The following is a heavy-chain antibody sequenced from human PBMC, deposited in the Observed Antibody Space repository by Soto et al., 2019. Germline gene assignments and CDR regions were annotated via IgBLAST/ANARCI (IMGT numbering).Heavy chain of an antibody. V-gene: IGHV3-30-3*01. CDR1: GFTFSTYT. D-gene: IGHD6-19*01. CDR2: LSNNGINT. J-gene: IGHJ4*02. CDR3: AREWSLSVAAPGY. Sequence: QVELVESGGGVVQPGRSLRLSCAASGFTFSTYTMYWVRQAPGKGLEWVAGLSNNGINTDYADSVKGLFTISRDNSTHTAPLPTTRLRAEPTAVHVCAREWSLSVAAPGYWGPGTLVTVSS.